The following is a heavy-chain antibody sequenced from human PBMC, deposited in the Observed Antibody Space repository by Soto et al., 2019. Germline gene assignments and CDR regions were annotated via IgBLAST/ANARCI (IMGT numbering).Heavy chain of an antibody. V-gene: IGHV3-33*06. D-gene: IGHD3-16*02. CDR3: ANGSLLRVVEAPLAILGGVDV. CDR2: MSYDGSHE. CDR1: GFTFSSYG. J-gene: IGHJ6*02. Sequence: PGGSLRLSCVASGFTFSSYGMHWVRQAPGKGLEWVAVMSYDGSHEYYADSVKGRFTISRDNSKTILYLKMNSLRLEDTAVYYCANGSLLRVVEAPLAILGGVDVWGQGAMVTVSS.